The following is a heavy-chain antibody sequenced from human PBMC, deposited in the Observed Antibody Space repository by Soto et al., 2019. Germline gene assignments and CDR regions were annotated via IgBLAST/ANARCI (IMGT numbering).Heavy chain of an antibody. D-gene: IGHD3-10*01. CDR1: GFTFSSYW. CDR3: AREPVLLLIDAPSSEFYT. CDR2: INSDGSST. V-gene: IGHV3-74*01. J-gene: IGHJ4*03. Sequence: PECPLRLSCAASGFTFSSYWMHWVRQAPGKGLVWVSRINSDGSSTSYADSVKGRFTISRDNAKNTLYLQMNSLRAEDTAVYYCAREPVLLLIDAPSSEFYTWGQENVLTISS.